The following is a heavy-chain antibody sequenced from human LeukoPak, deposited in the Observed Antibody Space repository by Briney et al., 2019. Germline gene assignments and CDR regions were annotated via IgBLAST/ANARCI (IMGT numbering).Heavy chain of an antibody. D-gene: IGHD2-15*01. CDR1: GFTFSSYW. CDR2: IKQDGSEK. CDR3: ARLLLMGAYFDY. J-gene: IGHJ4*02. V-gene: IGHV3-7*03. Sequence: GGSLGLSCAASGFTFSSYWMSWVRQAPGKGLEWVANIKQDGSEKYYVDSVKGRFTISRDKAKNSLYLQTNSLRAEDTAVYYCARLLLMGAYFDYWGQGTLVTVSS.